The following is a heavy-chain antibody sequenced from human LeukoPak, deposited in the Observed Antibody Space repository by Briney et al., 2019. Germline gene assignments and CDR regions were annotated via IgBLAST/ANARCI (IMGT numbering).Heavy chain of an antibody. CDR1: GFTFSSYS. CDR3: ARDPPYCSGGSCSDY. J-gene: IGHJ4*02. Sequence: GGSLRLSCAASGFTFSSYSMNWVRQAPGKGLEWVSSISSSSSYIYYADSVKGRFTISRDNAKNSLYLQMNSLRAEDTAVYYCARDPPYCSGGSCSDYWGQGTLVTVSS. D-gene: IGHD2-15*01. V-gene: IGHV3-21*01. CDR2: ISSSSSYI.